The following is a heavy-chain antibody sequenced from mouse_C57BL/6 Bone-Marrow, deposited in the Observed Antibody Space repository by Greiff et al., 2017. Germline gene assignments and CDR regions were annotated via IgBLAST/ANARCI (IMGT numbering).Heavy chain of an antibody. CDR2: IDPETGGT. CDR1: GYTFTDYE. D-gene: IGHD1-1*01. J-gene: IGHJ4*01. Sequence: VQLQQSGAELVRPGASVTLSCKASGYTFTDYEMHWVKQTPVHGLEWIGAIDPETGGTAYNQKFTGKAILTADKSSSTAYMELRSLTSEDSAVYYCTGCYYGSSYVDYAMDYWGQGTSVTVSS. CDR3: TGCYYGSSYVDYAMDY. V-gene: IGHV1-15*01.